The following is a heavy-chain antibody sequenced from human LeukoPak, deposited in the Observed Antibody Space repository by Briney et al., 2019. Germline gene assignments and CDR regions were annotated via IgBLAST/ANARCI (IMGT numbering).Heavy chain of an antibody. CDR2: IYWDDDS. J-gene: IGHJ3*02. D-gene: IGHD5-18*01. Sequence: ESGPTLVKPTQTLTLTCSLSGVSLSTSGVGVGWIRQPPGKALEWLALIYWDDDSRYSPSLKSRLTIAKDTSKNQVVLTLTNMDPVDTATYYCAHSQVFSYGSFHDAYDIWGLGMLVTVSS. CDR3: AHSQVFSYGSFHDAYDI. CDR1: GVSLSTSGVG. V-gene: IGHV2-5*02.